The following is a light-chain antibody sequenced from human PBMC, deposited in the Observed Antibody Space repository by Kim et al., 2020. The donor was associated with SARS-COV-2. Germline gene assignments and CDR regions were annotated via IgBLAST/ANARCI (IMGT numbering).Light chain of an antibody. CDR3: SSYAGRSWV. CDR1: RSNVGGYNY. V-gene: IGLV2-11*01. J-gene: IGLJ3*02. CDR2: DVN. Sequence: PGQAVTISCTGSRSNVGGYNYVSWYQQYPGKAPKFMIYDVNKRPSGVPDRFSGSKSGNTASLTISGIQAEDEAYYYCSSYAGRSWVFGGGTQLTVL.